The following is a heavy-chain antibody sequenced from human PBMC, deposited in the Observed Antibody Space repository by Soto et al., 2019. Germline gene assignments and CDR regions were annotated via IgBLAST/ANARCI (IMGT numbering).Heavy chain of an antibody. D-gene: IGHD3-10*01. CDR1: GYSFISYW. V-gene: IGHV5-51*01. J-gene: IGHJ5*02. CDR3: ARLYGSGQWNWFVP. CDR2: IYPHDSDT. Sequence: PGESLKISCKGSGYSFISYWIGWVRQMPGRGLEWMGIIYPHDSDTRYSPSFQGQVTISADKSISTAYLQWSSLKASDSAMYYCARLYGSGQWNWFVPWGQGTLVTVSS.